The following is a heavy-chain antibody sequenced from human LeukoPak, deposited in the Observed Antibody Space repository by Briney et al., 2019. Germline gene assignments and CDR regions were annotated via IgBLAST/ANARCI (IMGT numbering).Heavy chain of an antibody. CDR2: IKQDGSEK. CDR1: GFTFSSYW. J-gene: IGHJ6*03. D-gene: IGHD3-22*01. CDR3: ARVATMIVVVITSINYYYYMDV. V-gene: IGHV3-7*01. Sequence: GGSLRLSCAASGFTFSSYWMSWVRQAPGKGLEWVANIKQDGSEKYYVDSVKGRFTISRDNAKNSLYLQMNGLRAEDTAVYYCARVATMIVVVITSINYYYYMDVWGKGTTVTVSS.